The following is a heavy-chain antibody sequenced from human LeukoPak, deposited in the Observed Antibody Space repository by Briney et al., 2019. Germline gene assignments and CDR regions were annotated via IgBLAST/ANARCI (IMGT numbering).Heavy chain of an antibody. CDR3: ARDSYDGFDI. J-gene: IGHJ4*02. D-gene: IGHD3-16*01. Sequence: PGGSLRLSCAASGFTFSSYAMSWVRQAPGKGLEWVSTLSGSEGSTFYADSVKGRFTISRDNSKNTLYLQMNSLRAEDTAVYYCARDSYDGFDIWGQGTLVTVSS. CDR2: LSGSEGST. V-gene: IGHV3-23*01. CDR1: GFTFSSYA.